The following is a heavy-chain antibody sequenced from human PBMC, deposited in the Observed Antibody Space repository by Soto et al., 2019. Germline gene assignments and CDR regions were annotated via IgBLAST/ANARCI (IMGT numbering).Heavy chain of an antibody. Sequence: LRLSCAASGFTFSSYAMSWVRQAPGKGLEWVSAISGSGGSTYYADSVKGRFTISRDNSKNTLYLQMNSLRAEDTAVYYCAKGGSGSYYSVYYYYMDVWGKGTTVTVSS. CDR3: AKGGSGSYYSVYYYYMDV. CDR2: ISGSGGST. V-gene: IGHV3-23*01. D-gene: IGHD3-10*01. J-gene: IGHJ6*03. CDR1: GFTFSSYA.